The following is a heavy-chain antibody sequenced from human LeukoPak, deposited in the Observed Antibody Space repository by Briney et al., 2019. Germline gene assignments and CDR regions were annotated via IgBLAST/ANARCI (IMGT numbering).Heavy chain of an antibody. D-gene: IGHD6-19*01. CDR3: ARHSGSSGWYGQDH. Sequence: PSETLSLTCTVSGGSISSYYWSRIRQPPGKGLEWIGYIYYSGSTNYNPSLKSRVTISVDTSKNQFSLKLSSVTAADTAVYYCARHSGSSGWYGQDHWGQGTLVTVSS. J-gene: IGHJ4*02. CDR2: IYYSGST. V-gene: IGHV4-59*08. CDR1: GGSISSYY.